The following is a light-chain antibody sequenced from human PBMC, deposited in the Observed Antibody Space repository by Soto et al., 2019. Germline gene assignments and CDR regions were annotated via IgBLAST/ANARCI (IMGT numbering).Light chain of an antibody. Sequence: DIKMTQSQSFLSEYGRDRVTITYRASQSIGTWLAWHQQKQGKAPNXXMLDASTLHTGVPSRFRGSGYGTEFTLTISTLKPDDFETYYCQQYNTYTWTFGQGTKVEIK. CDR2: DAS. V-gene: IGKV1-5*01. CDR1: QSIGTW. CDR3: QQYNTYTWT. J-gene: IGKJ1*01.